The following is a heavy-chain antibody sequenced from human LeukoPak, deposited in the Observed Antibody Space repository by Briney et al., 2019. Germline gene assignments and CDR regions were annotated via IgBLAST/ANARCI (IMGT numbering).Heavy chain of an antibody. J-gene: IGHJ4*02. D-gene: IGHD4/OR15-4a*01. Sequence: GGSLRLSCAASGFTFSDHYIDWVRQAPGKGLEWVGRARNRGNGYTTQYAASEKGRFTFSRDDSENTVYLQMNSLKTEDTAVYFCARIMRVDYGTYYFDYWGQGTLVTVSS. CDR2: ARNRGNGYTT. V-gene: IGHV3-72*01. CDR1: GFTFSDHY. CDR3: ARIMRVDYGTYYFDY.